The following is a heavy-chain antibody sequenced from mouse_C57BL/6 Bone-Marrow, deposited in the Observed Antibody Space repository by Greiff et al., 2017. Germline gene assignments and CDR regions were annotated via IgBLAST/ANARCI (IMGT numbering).Heavy chain of an antibody. V-gene: IGHV1-54*01. CDR1: GYAFTNYL. J-gene: IGHJ3*01. D-gene: IGHD4-1*01. Sequence: VKLQESGAELVRPGTSVKVSCKASGYAFTNYLIEWVKQRPGQGLEWIGVINPGSGGTNYNETVKGKATLTADKASSTAYMQLSSLTSEDSAVYFCARSKNWDSWFAYWGQGTLVTVSA. CDR2: INPGSGGT. CDR3: ARSKNWDSWFAY.